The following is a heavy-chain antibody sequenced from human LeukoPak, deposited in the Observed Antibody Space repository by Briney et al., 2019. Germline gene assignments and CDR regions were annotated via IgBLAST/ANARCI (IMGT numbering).Heavy chain of an antibody. CDR3: ASHSMYDSSGYYLTFDY. Sequence: GGSLRLSCAASGFTFSGSAMHWVRQASGKGLEWVGRIRSKANSYATAYAASVKGRFTISRDDSKNTAYLQMNSLKTEDTAVYYCASHSMYDSSGYYLTFDYWGQGTLVTVSS. CDR1: GFTFSGSA. V-gene: IGHV3-73*01. CDR2: IRSKANSYAT. D-gene: IGHD3-22*01. J-gene: IGHJ4*02.